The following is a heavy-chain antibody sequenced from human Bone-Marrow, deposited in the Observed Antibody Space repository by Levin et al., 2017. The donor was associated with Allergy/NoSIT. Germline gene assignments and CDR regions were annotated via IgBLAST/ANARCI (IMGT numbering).Heavy chain of an antibody. CDR3: ASRTGFSHYAPGIYFDY. V-gene: IGHV4-39*01. CDR1: GGSISSSSYY. Sequence: SETLSLTCTVSGGSISSSSYYWGWIRQPPGKGLEWIGIIYHDGSTYYNPSLKSRVTISVDTSKNQFSLRLSSVTAADTAVYYCASRTGFSHYAPGIYFDYWGRGTLVTVSS. J-gene: IGHJ4*02. D-gene: IGHD4-11*01. CDR2: IYHDGST.